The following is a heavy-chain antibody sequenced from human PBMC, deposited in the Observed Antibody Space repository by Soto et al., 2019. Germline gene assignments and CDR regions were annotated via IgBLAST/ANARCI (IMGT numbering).Heavy chain of an antibody. J-gene: IGHJ4*02. CDR1: GGSISSGGYY. D-gene: IGHD1-7*01. V-gene: IGHV4-31*03. Sequence: SETLSLTCTVCGGSISSGGYYWSWIRQHPGKGLEWIGYIYYIGSTYYNPSLKSRVTISVDTSKNQFSLKLSSVTAADTAVYYCARAKLELQYLQFDYLGQGTLVAVSS. CDR3: ARAKLELQYLQFDY. CDR2: IYYIGST.